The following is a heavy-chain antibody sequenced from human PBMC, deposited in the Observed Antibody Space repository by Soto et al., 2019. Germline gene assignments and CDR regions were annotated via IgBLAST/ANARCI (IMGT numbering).Heavy chain of an antibody. CDR2: ISAYNGNT. J-gene: IGHJ6*02. V-gene: IGHV1-18*01. CDR1: GYTFTSYG. CDR3: ARVSVLMVYAIPLYYYYYGMDV. Sequence: ASVKVSCKASGYTFTSYGISWVRQAPGQGLEWMGWISAYNGNTNYARKLQGRVTMTTDTSTSTAYMELRSLRSDYTAVYYCARVSVLMVYAIPLYYYYYGMDVWGQGTTVTVSS. D-gene: IGHD2-8*01.